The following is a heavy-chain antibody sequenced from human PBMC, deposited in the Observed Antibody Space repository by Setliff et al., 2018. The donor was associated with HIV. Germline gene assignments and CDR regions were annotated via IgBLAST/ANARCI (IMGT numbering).Heavy chain of an antibody. CDR1: GYTFTSYY. Sequence: GASVKVSCKASGYTFTSYYMHWVRQAPGQGLEWMGGSIPMYCTSNYAQKFQGRVTITTGESTITAYMELSRLRSDDTAVYYCARSPRYSSGWYDSYFDQWGQGTLVTVS. CDR2: SIPMYCTS. D-gene: IGHD6-19*01. V-gene: IGHV1-69*05. J-gene: IGHJ4*02. CDR3: ARSPRYSSGWYDSYFDQ.